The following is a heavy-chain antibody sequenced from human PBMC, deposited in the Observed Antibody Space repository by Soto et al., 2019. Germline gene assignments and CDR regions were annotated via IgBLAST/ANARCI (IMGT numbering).Heavy chain of an antibody. J-gene: IGHJ4*02. Sequence: EVQLVESGGGLVQPGGSLRLSCAASGFTFSSYSMNWVRQAPGKGLEWVSYISSSSSTIYYADSVKGRFTISRDNAKNSLYLQMNSLRDEDTAVYYWARGREGIKPGTSEFDYWGQGTLVTVSS. D-gene: IGHD1-1*01. CDR2: ISSSSSTI. CDR1: GFTFSSYS. CDR3: ARGREGIKPGTSEFDY. V-gene: IGHV3-48*02.